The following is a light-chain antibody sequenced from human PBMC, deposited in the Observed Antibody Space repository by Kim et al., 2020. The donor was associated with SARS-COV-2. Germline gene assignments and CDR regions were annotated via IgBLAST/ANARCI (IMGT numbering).Light chain of an antibody. Sequence: QSALTQPASVSGSPGQSITISCTGTSNDVGAYNYVSWYQQHPGKAPKLMIYDVSVRPSGVSNRFSGSKSGNAASLTISGLQAEDEADYYCSSFTRNTTLVFGTGTKVTVL. CDR3: SSFTRNTTLV. CDR1: SNDVGAYNY. V-gene: IGLV2-14*03. CDR2: DVS. J-gene: IGLJ1*01.